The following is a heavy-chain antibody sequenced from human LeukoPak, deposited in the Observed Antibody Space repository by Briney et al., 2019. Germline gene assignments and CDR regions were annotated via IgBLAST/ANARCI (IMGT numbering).Heavy chain of an antibody. CDR1: GGSISSYY. CDR2: IYGSGST. D-gene: IGHD6-13*01. Sequence: PSETLSLTCTVSGGSISSYYWSWIRQPAGKGLEWIGRIYGSGSTDYNPSLKSRVTISVDTSKNQFSLKLSSVTAADTAVYYCARDSRISAAGRGLYYFDYWGQGTLVTVSS. CDR3: ARDSRISAAGRGLYYFDY. J-gene: IGHJ4*02. V-gene: IGHV4-4*07.